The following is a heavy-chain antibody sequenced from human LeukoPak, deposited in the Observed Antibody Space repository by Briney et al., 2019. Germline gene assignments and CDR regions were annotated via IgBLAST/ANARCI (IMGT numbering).Heavy chain of an antibody. V-gene: IGHV1-24*01. D-gene: IGHD3-10*01. J-gene: IGHJ4*02. CDR2: FDPEDGET. CDR3: ATGKPRGSGSFLRYHFDF. Sequence: ASVKVSCKVSGYTLTELSMHWVRQAPGKGLEWMGGFDPEDGETIYAQKFQGRVTMTEDTSTDTAYMGLSSLRSEDTAVYYCATGKPRGSGSFLRYHFDFWGQGTLVTVSP. CDR1: GYTLTELS.